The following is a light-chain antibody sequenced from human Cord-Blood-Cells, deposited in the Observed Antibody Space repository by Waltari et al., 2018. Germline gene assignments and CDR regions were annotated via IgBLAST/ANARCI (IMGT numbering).Light chain of an antibody. Sequence: QSALTQPASVSGSPGQSLTIPCTGTSSDVGGYNYVSWYQQHPGKAPKLMIYDVSNRPSGVSNRFSGSKSGNTASLTISGLQAEDEADYYCSSYTSSSTPVVFGGGTKLTVL. J-gene: IGLJ2*01. V-gene: IGLV2-14*01. CDR2: DVS. CDR1: SSDVGGYNY. CDR3: SSYTSSSTPVV.